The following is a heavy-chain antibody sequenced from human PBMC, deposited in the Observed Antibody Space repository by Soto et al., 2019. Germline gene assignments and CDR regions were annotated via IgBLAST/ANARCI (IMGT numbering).Heavy chain of an antibody. J-gene: IGHJ6*02. D-gene: IGHD3-22*01. V-gene: IGHV4-59*12. CDR2: IHDTETT. CDR3: ARTSYYDSTGYYNMDV. CDR1: DGSISGYF. Sequence: PSETLSRTCIVSDGSISGYFLSWIRQPPGKGLEWIGYIHDTETTNYNPSLKSRVTISVDKSKNQFSLKLTSVTAADTADYYCARTSYYDSTGYYNMDVWGQGTTVTVSS.